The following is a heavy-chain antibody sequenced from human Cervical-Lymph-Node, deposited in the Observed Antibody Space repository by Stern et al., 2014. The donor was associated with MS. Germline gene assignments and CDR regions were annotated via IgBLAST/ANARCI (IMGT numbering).Heavy chain of an antibody. CDR2: ISGSGGTI. V-gene: IGHV3-48*01. D-gene: IGHD4-23*01. CDR1: GFTFSTYS. J-gene: IGHJ4*02. Sequence: EVQLVESGGDLVQPGGSLRLSCAASGFTFSTYSMNWVRQAPGKGLEWVSYISGSGGTIYYAGSVRGRFTISRDNAKNSVFLHMNSLRAEDTAVYYCARERPTDRWYFDFWGQGTVVTVSS. CDR3: ARERPTDRWYFDF.